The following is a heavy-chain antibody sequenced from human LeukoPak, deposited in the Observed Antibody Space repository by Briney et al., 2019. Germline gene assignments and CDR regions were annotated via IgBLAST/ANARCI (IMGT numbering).Heavy chain of an antibody. CDR2: IYTSGST. J-gene: IGHJ6*03. CDR1: GGSISSYH. Sequence: VKPSETLSLTCTVSGGSISSYHWSWIRQPAGTGLEWIGRIYTSGSTNYHPSLKSRVTMSVDTSKNQFSLKLSSVTAADTAVYYCARGNPADYYYYMDVWGKGTTVTVSS. CDR3: ARGNPADYYYYMDV. V-gene: IGHV4-4*07. D-gene: IGHD2-2*01.